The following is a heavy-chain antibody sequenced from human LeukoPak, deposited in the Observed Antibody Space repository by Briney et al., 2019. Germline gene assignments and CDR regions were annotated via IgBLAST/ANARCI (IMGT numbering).Heavy chain of an antibody. J-gene: IGHJ4*02. CDR2: ISSSGSTI. Sequence: GGSLRLSCAASGFTFSSYEMNWVRQAPGKGLEWVSYISSSGSTIYYADSVKGRFTISRDNAKNSLYLQMNSLRGEDTAVYYCAREAFRIGYSYAPLDYWGQGTLVTVSS. D-gene: IGHD5-18*01. V-gene: IGHV3-48*03. CDR3: AREAFRIGYSYAPLDY. CDR1: GFTFSSYE.